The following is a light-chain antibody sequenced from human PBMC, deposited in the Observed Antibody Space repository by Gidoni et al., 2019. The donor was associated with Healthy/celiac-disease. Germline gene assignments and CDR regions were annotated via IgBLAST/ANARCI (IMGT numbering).Light chain of an antibody. CDR2: EDS. Sequence: QSALTQPASVSRSPGQSITIPCTGTSRDVASYNLVSWYQQHPGKAPNLMIYEDSKRPSGVSNRFSGSKSGNTASLTISGLQAEDEADYYCCSYAGSSTFKVFGGGTKLTVL. J-gene: IGLJ2*01. CDR1: SRDVASYNL. V-gene: IGLV2-23*02. CDR3: CSYAGSSTFKV.